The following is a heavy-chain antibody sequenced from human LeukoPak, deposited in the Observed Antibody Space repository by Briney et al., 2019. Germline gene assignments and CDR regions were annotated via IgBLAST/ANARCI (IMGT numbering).Heavy chain of an antibody. CDR3: ARHWRPKGITMIRGVRPYYYMAV. Sequence: GESLKISCQVSGYRFTNYWIGWVRQMPGKGLEWMGSIDPGDSDTRYSPSLQGQVTISADKSVSTAYLKWSSLKASGTAMYYCARHWRPKGITMIRGVRPYYYMAVWGKGTTVTVSS. V-gene: IGHV5-51*01. CDR1: GYRFTNYW. J-gene: IGHJ6*03. CDR2: IDPGDSDT. D-gene: IGHD3-10*01.